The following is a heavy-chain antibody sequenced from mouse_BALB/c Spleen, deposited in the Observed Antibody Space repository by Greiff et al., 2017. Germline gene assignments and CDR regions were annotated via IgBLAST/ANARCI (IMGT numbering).Heavy chain of an antibody. D-gene: IGHD1-1*01. V-gene: IGHV3-8*02. CDR2: ISYSGST. J-gene: IGHJ4*01. CDR3: ARFPYYYEAMDY. CDR1: GDSITSCY. Sequence: VQLQQSGPSLVKPSQTLSLTCSVTGDSITSCYWNWIRKFPGNKLEYMGYISYSGSTYYNPSLKSRISITRDTSKNQYYLQLNSVTTEDTATYYCARFPYYYEAMDYWGQGTSVTVSS.